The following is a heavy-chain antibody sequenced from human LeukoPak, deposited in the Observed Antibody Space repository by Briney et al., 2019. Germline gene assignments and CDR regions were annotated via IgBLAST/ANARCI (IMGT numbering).Heavy chain of an antibody. V-gene: IGHV4-4*07. CDR1: GGSISGHY. J-gene: IGHJ5*02. CDR3: ARGFGDWGLSWFDP. Sequence: SETLSLTCSVSGGSISGHYWNWIRQAPGKGLEWIGHIFTSGSPNYSPSLKSRVTFSRDTARNQIYLRMTSVTAADTAIYYCARGFGDWGLSWFDPWGQGTLVTVSP. CDR2: IFTSGSP. D-gene: IGHD3-10*01.